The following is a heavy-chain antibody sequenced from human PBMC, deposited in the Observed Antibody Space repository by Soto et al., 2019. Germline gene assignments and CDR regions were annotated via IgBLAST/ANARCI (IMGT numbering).Heavy chain of an antibody. CDR3: ARGGDWQFDY. V-gene: IGHV4-4*02. J-gene: IGHJ4*02. CDR1: GDSISSDKW. D-gene: IGHD2-21*02. Sequence: QVQLQESGPGLVKPSGTLSLTCAVSGDSISSDKWWSWVRQPPGKGLEWIGEIPHSGRTNYNPSLKSRVTILVEKATNQVSLELSSMTAADTAVYYCARGGDWQFDYWGQGTLVTVSS. CDR2: IPHSGRT.